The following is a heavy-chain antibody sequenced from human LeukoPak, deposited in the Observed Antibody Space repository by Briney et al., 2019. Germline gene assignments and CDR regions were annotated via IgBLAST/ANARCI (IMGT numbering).Heavy chain of an antibody. CDR3: ARGEKPYDY. Sequence: GASVTVSCKTSGYTFTYYVISWVRQAPGQGLEWMGWINAYNGNTNDAQKFQGRVTMTTDTSTSTAYMGLRSLRSDDTAVYYCARGEKPYDYWGQGTLVSVSS. J-gene: IGHJ4*02. V-gene: IGHV1-18*01. CDR2: INAYNGNT. D-gene: IGHD1-26*01. CDR1: GYTFTYYV.